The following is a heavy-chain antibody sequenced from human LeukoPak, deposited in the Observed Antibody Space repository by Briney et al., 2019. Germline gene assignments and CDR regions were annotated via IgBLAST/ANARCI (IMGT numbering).Heavy chain of an antibody. J-gene: IGHJ4*02. Sequence: SETLSLTCAVYGGSFSGYYWSWIRQPPGKGLGGIGYIYYSGSTNYNPSLKSRVTISVDTSKNQFSLKLSSVTAADTAVYYCARGSSSHKEGEFDYWGQGTLVTVSS. CDR3: ARGSSSHKEGEFDY. V-gene: IGHV4-59*01. D-gene: IGHD6-13*01. CDR1: GGSFSGYY. CDR2: IYYSGST.